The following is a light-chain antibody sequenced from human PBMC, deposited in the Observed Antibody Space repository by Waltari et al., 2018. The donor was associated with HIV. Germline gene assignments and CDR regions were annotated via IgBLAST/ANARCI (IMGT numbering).Light chain of an antibody. CDR1: QTIATN. V-gene: IGKV1-39*01. CDR2: NVS. Sequence: DIQMTQSPSSLSASVGDRVTITCRASQTIATNLNWYQQKSRKAPKLLIYNVSTLQSGVPSRFSGDGSGSDFSLTISSLHLDDFATYFCQQSYNVPITFGPGTRL. J-gene: IGKJ5*01. CDR3: QQSYNVPIT.